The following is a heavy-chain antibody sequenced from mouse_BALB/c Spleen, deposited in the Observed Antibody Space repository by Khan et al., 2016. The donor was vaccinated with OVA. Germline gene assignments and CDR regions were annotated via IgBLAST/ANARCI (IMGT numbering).Heavy chain of an antibody. J-gene: IGHJ3*01. D-gene: IGHD1-1*01. CDR1: GFTFSSYG. CDR3: ARQGYGWGFAY. Sequence: EVELVESGGDLVKPGGSLKLSCAASGFTFSSYGMSWVRQTPDKRLEWVAIIISGDIYTYYPDSVKGRFTISRDNAKNTLYLQMSSLKSEDTAMYYCARQGYGWGFAYWGQGTLVTVSA. CDR2: IISGDIYT. V-gene: IGHV5-6*01.